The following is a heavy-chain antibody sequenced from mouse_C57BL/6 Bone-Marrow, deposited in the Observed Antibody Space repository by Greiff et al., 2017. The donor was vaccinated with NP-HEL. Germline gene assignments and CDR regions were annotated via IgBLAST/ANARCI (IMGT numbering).Heavy chain of an antibody. CDR2: IDPSDSYT. D-gene: IGHD1-1*01. Sequence: QVQLQQPGAELVKPGASVKLSCKASGYTFTSYWMQWVKQRPGQGLEWIGEIDPSDSYTNYNQKFKGKATLTVDTSSSTAYMQLRSLTSEDSAVYYCASEAPCFTTVVYFDYWGQGTTLTVSS. CDR1: GYTFTSYW. J-gene: IGHJ2*01. V-gene: IGHV1-50*01. CDR3: ASEAPCFTTVVYFDY.